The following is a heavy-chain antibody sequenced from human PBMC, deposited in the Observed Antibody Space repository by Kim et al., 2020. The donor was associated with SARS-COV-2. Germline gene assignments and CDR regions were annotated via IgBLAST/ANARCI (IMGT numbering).Heavy chain of an antibody. CDR3: ATLSWGYYYGMDV. J-gene: IGHJ6*02. CDR1: GFTFSSYA. CDR2: ISGSGGST. V-gene: IGHV3-23*01. Sequence: GGSLRLSCAAPGFTFSSYAMSWVRQAPGKGLEWVSAISGSGGSTYYADSVKGRFTISRDNSKNTLYLQMNSLRAEDTAVYYCATLSWGYYYGMDVWGQGTTVTVSS. D-gene: IGHD3-16*01.